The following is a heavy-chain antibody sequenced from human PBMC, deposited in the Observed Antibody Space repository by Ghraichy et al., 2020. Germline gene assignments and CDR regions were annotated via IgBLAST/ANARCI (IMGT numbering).Heavy chain of an antibody. Sequence: GGSLRLSCAASGFTLSNAWMSWVRQTPGKGLEWLGRIKSKPDGGTTDYTAPVQGIFTISRDDSKDILYLQMNSLKTEDTGIYYCTAEAHGGPKEWGQGTLVTVSS. V-gene: IGHV3-15*01. CDR2: IKSKPDGGTT. CDR1: GFTLSNAW. D-gene: IGHD3-16*01. J-gene: IGHJ4*02. CDR3: TAEAHGGPKE.